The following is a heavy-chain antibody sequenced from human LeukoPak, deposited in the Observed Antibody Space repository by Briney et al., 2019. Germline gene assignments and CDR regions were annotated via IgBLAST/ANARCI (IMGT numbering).Heavy chain of an antibody. CDR1: GYTFSSYG. Sequence: GASVKVSCKASGYTFSSYGITWVRQAPGQGLEWMGGIIPIFGTANYAQKFQGRVTITADESTSTAYMELSSLRSDDTAVFYCARDGSGGGGYFDYWGQGTLVIVSS. V-gene: IGHV1-69*13. CDR3: ARDGSGGGGYFDY. CDR2: IIPIFGTA. D-gene: IGHD6-19*01. J-gene: IGHJ4*02.